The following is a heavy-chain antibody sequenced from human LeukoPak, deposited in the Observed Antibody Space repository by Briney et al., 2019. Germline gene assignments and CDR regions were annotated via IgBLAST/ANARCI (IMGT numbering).Heavy chain of an antibody. D-gene: IGHD1-26*01. J-gene: IGHJ6*02. V-gene: IGHV3-30-3*01. CDR3: ARDHGGSLSYGVDV. CDR1: GFTFSSYA. CDR2: ISYDGSNK. Sequence: GGSLRLSCAASGFTFSSYAMHWVRQAPGMGLEWVAVISYDGSNKYYADSVKGRFTISRDNSKNTFYLQMNSLRAEDTAVYYCARDHGGSLSYGVDVWGQGTTVTVS.